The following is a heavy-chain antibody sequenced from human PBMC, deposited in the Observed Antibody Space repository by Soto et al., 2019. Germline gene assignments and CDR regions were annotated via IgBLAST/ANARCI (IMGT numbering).Heavy chain of an antibody. V-gene: IGHV1-69*13. D-gene: IGHD2-2*01. Sequence: SVKVSCKASGGTFSSYAISWVRQAPGQGLEWMGGIIPIFGTANYAQKFQGRVTITADESTSTAYMELSSLRSEDTAVYYCARDHLVVGRRPHTSIYYYYGMDVWGQGTTVTVSS. CDR1: GGTFSSYA. CDR3: ARDHLVVGRRPHTSIYYYYGMDV. CDR2: IIPIFGTA. J-gene: IGHJ6*02.